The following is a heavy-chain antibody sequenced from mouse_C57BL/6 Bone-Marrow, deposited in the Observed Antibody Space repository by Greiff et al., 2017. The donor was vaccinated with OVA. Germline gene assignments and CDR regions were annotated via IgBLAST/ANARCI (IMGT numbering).Heavy chain of an antibody. Sequence: EVKLMESEGGLVQPGSSMKLSCTASGFTFSDYYMAWVRQVPEKGLEWVANINYDGSSTYYLDSLKSRFIISRDNAKNILYLQMSSLKSEDTATYYCAREVYYDYDYFDYWGQGTTLTVSS. CDR3: AREVYYDYDYFDY. CDR2: INYDGSST. J-gene: IGHJ2*01. D-gene: IGHD2-4*01. CDR1: GFTFSDYY. V-gene: IGHV5-16*01.